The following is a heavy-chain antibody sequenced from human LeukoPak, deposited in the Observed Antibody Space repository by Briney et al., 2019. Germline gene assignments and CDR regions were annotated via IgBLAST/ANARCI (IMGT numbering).Heavy chain of an antibody. J-gene: IGHJ4*02. V-gene: IGHV4-4*07. Sequence: PSETLSLTCTVSGGSISSYYWSWIRQPAGKGLEWIGRIYTSGSTNYNPPLKSRVTISVDKSNNQFSLNLTSVTAADTAVYYCARDGNGSRAFDYWGQGTLVTVFS. CDR1: GGSISSYY. D-gene: IGHD2-15*01. CDR2: IYTSGST. CDR3: ARDGNGSRAFDY.